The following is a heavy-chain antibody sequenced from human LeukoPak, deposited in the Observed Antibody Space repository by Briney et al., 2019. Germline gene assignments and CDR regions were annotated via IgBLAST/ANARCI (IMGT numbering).Heavy chain of an antibody. J-gene: IGHJ4*02. CDR2: IIPIFGTA. V-gene: IGHV1-69*13. D-gene: IGHD3-3*01. CDR1: GGTFSSYA. Sequence: SVTVSCTASGGTFSSYAISWVRQAPGQGLEWMGGIIPIFGTANYAQKFQGRVTITADESTSTAYMELSSLRSEDTAVYYCARSGEVLEWLLYFDYWGQGTLVTVSS. CDR3: ARSGEVLEWLLYFDY.